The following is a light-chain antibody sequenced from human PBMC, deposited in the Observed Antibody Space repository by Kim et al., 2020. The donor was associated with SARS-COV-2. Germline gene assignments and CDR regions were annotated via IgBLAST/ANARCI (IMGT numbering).Light chain of an antibody. Sequence: VSPGQTASITCSGDKLGDKYACWYQQKPGQSPVLVIYQNSKRPSGIPERFSGSNSGNTATLTISGTQAMDEADYYCQAWDSSTAVVFGGGTQLTVL. CDR3: QAWDSSTAVV. CDR1: KLGDKY. V-gene: IGLV3-1*01. J-gene: IGLJ2*01. CDR2: QNS.